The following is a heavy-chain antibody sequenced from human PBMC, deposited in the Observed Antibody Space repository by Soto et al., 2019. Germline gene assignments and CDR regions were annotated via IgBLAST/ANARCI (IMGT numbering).Heavy chain of an antibody. CDR2: TTYDGGIK. J-gene: IGHJ6*02. Sequence: LSRSCAAYGFSVSSYGMEWVRLAPGKGLEWVAATTYDGGIKHYVDSVKGRFTISRDNSKNTLYLQMNSLRVEDTATYYCAGALENPYFYYGLNVWGQGTTVTVSS. D-gene: IGHD1-1*01. CDR3: AGALENPYFYYGLNV. CDR1: GFSVSSYG. V-gene: IGHV3-30*03.